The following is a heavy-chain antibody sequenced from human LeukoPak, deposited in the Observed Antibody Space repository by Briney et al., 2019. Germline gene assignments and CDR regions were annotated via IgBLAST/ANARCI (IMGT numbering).Heavy chain of an antibody. J-gene: IGHJ2*01. CDR1: GGSISNYY. D-gene: IGHD3-22*01. CDR3: ARHVQYYYDSSGYYHWYFDL. CDR2: IYYSGST. Sequence: PSETLSLTCTVSGGSISNYYWSWIRQPPGKGLEWIGYIYYSGSTNYNPSLKSRVTISVDTSKNQFSLKLSSVTAADTAVYYCARHVQYYYDSSGYYHWYFDLWGRGTLVTVSS. V-gene: IGHV4-59*08.